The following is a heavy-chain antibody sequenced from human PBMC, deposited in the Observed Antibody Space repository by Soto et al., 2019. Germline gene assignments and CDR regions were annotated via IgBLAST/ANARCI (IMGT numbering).Heavy chain of an antibody. CDR3: AKVPVSILTASRPFDQ. Sequence: EVQLLESGGGLVPPGGFLRLSCAASGITLSNYAINWVRQAPGKGLEWVSAISGSGGSTYYAGSVKGRFTIARDNSKNTVFLEMNSLRAEDTAFYYCAKVPVSILTASRPFDQCGQGTLVTVSS. D-gene: IGHD3-9*01. CDR2: ISGSGGST. J-gene: IGHJ4*02. V-gene: IGHV3-23*01. CDR1: GITLSNYA.